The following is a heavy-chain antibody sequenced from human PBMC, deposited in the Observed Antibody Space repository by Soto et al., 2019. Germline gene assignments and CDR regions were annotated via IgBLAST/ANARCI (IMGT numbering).Heavy chain of an antibody. Sequence: QVQLQESGPGLVKPSQTLSLTCTVSGGAISSGHYYWTWIRQSPGKGLEWIGHIHYSGSTFYNPSLKSRVTMSVDTSKNQISLKLSSVTAADTAVYYCASEASGYPAFFDLWGLGTLVTVSS. J-gene: IGHJ4*02. D-gene: IGHD5-12*01. CDR3: ASEASGYPAFFDL. CDR1: GGAISSGHYY. V-gene: IGHV4-30-4*01. CDR2: IHYSGST.